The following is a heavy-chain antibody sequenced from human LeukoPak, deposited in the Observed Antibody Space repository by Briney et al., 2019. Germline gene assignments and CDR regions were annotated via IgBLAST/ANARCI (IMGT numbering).Heavy chain of an antibody. J-gene: IGHJ4*02. CDR2: ISSSSSYI. V-gene: IGHV3-21*01. Sequence: GGSLRLSCAASGFTFSSYSMNWVRQAPRKGLEWVSSISSSSSYIYYADSVKGRFTISRDNAKNSLYLQMNSLRAEDTAVYYCARGAGNWGDFDYWGQGTLVTVSS. D-gene: IGHD7-27*01. CDR1: GFTFSSYS. CDR3: ARGAGNWGDFDY.